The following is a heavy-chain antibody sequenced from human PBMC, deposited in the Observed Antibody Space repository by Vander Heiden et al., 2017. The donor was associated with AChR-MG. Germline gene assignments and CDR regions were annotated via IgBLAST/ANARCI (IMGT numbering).Heavy chain of an antibody. D-gene: IGHD4-17*01. J-gene: IGHJ3*02. CDR3: ARELNYGGNSRYAFDI. V-gene: IGHV3-48*01. CDR2: ISSSSSTI. Sequence: EVQLVESGGGLVQPGGPLRLSCAASGFTFSSYSMNWVRQAPGKGLEWVSYISSSSSTIYYADSVKGRFTISRDNAKNSLYLQMNSLRAEDTAVYYCARELNYGGNSRYAFDIWGQGTMVTVSS. CDR1: GFTFSSYS.